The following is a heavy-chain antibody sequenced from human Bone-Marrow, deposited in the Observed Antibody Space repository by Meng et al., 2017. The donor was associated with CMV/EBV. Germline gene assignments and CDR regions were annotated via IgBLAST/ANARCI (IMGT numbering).Heavy chain of an antibody. D-gene: IGHD2-2*01. J-gene: IGHJ4*02. CDR3: ARQYIVVVPAAIDY. CDR1: GRSISSSSYY. CDR2: IYYSGST. Sequence: SETLSLTCTVSGRSISSSSYYWGWIRQPPGKGLEWIGSIYYSGSTYYNPSLKSRVTISVDTSKNQFSLKLSSVTAADTAVYYCARQYIVVVPAAIDYWGQGTLVTVSS. V-gene: IGHV4-39*01.